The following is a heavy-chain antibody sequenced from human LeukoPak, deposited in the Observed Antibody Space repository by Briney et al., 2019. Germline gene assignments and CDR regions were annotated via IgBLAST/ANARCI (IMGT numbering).Heavy chain of an antibody. Sequence: SVKVSCKVSGYTLTELSMHWVRQAPGQGLEWMGGIIPIFGTANYAQKFQGRVTITADESTSTAYMELSSLRSEDTAVYYCARDREYSYGYGPSDYWGQGTLVTVSS. CDR2: IIPIFGTA. J-gene: IGHJ4*02. CDR3: ARDREYSYGYGPSDY. CDR1: GYTLTELS. D-gene: IGHD5-18*01. V-gene: IGHV1-69*13.